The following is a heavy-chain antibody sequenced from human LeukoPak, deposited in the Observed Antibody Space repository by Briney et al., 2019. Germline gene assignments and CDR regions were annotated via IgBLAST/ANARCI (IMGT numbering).Heavy chain of an antibody. J-gene: IGHJ3*02. Sequence: SETLSLTCTVSGGSISSSSYYWGWIRQPPGKGLEWIGSIYYSGSTYYNPSLKSRVTISVDTSKNQFSLKLSSVTAADTAVYYCASDINYGSGSYLRNDAFDIWGQGTMVTVSS. CDR1: GGSISSSSYY. CDR2: IYYSGST. V-gene: IGHV4-39*07. D-gene: IGHD3-10*01. CDR3: ASDINYGSGSYLRNDAFDI.